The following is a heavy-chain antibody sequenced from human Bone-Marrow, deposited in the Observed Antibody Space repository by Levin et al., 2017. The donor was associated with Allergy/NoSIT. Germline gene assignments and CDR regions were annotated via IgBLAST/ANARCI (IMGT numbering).Heavy chain of an antibody. Sequence: SQTLSLTCTVSGDSISIFSWGWIRQPPGKGLEWIGDVYYTGSTNYNPSLKSRVTVSVDTSKNEVSLKVRSVTAADSAVYYCAREVGNYDASGSYPHMDVWGKGTTVVVSS. CDR1: GDSISIFS. V-gene: IGHV4-59*01. CDR3: AREVGNYDASGSYPHMDV. D-gene: IGHD3-10*01. CDR2: VYYTGST. J-gene: IGHJ6*03.